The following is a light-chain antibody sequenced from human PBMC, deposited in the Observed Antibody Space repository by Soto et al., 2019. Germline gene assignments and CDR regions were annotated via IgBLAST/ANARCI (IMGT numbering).Light chain of an antibody. V-gene: IGKV3-15*01. CDR2: GAS. Sequence: EVVMTQSPDTLSVSPGERVTLSCRASQSVSSRLAWYQQKPGQAPRLLMYGASARATGIPARFTGSGSGTEFTLTISSLQSEDSAVYYCHQYNDWPLTFGLGTRWIS. J-gene: IGKJ1*01. CDR1: QSVSSR. CDR3: HQYNDWPLT.